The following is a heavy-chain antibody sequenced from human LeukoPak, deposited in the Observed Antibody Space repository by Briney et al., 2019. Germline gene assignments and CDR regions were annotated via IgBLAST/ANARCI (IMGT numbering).Heavy chain of an antibody. V-gene: IGHV4-31*03. D-gene: IGHD2-2*01. CDR3: ARSGSTSVGNWFDP. J-gene: IGHJ5*02. CDR1: GGSISSGGYY. CDR2: SYYNGST. Sequence: PSETLSLTCTVSGGSISSGGYYWSWIRQHPGKGLEWIGYSYYNGSTYCKPSLKSRVAISVDTSKNQFSLKLTSVTAADTAVYYCARSGSTSVGNWFDPWGQGTLVTVSS.